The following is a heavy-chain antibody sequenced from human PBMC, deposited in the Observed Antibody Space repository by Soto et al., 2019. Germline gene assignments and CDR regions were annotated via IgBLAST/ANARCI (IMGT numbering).Heavy chain of an antibody. D-gene: IGHD3-3*01. V-gene: IGHV2-5*01. CDR1: GFSLSTSGVG. CDR2: IYWNDDK. Sequence: SGPTLVNPTQTLTLTCTFSGFSLSTSGVGVGWIRQPPGKALEWLALIYWNDDKRYSPSLKSRLTITKDTSKNQVVLTMTNMDPVDTATYYCAHSYPPFWSGYRRDYYFDYWGQGTLVTVSS. J-gene: IGHJ4*02. CDR3: AHSYPPFWSGYRRDYYFDY.